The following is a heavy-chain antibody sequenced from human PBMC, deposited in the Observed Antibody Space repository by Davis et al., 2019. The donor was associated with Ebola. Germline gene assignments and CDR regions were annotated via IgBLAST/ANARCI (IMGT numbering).Heavy chain of an antibody. Sequence: PGGSLRLSCAASGFTFDDYAMHWVRQAPGKGLEWVSGISWNSGSIGYADSVKGRFTISRDNAKNSLYLQMNSLRAEDAALYYCAKDFRAFDIWGQGTMVTVS. J-gene: IGHJ3*02. CDR2: ISWNSGSI. V-gene: IGHV3-9*01. CDR3: AKDFRAFDI. CDR1: GFTFDDYA.